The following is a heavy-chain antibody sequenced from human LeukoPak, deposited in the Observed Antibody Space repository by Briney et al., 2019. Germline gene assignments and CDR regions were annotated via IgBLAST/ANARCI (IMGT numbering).Heavy chain of an antibody. CDR3: ARHSRLDKSSLSWADY. V-gene: IGHV4-61*08. D-gene: IGHD2-2*03. CDR2: IYYSGST. J-gene: IGHJ4*02. CDR1: GGSISSGGYY. Sequence: PSETLSLTCTVSGGSISSGGYYWSWIRQHPGKGLEWIGYIYYSGSTNYNPSLKSRVTISVDTSKNQFSLKLSSVTAADTAVYYCARHSRLDKSSLSWADYWGQGTLVTVSS.